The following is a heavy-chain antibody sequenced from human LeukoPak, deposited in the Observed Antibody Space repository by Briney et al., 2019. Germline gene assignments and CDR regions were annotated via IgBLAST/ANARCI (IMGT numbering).Heavy chain of an antibody. D-gene: IGHD1-1*01. Sequence: GGSLRLACAASGFTFVSCSMTWVPQAPGRGGGWVSYISSSSSTISYAASVKDRFHISRDNAKNSLRLQMNSLRDEDTAVYYCARVGTTGIDFAYSGQGTLVTVSS. V-gene: IGHV3-48*02. CDR3: ARVGTTGIDFAY. J-gene: IGHJ4*02. CDR2: ISSSSSTI. CDR1: GFTFVSCS.